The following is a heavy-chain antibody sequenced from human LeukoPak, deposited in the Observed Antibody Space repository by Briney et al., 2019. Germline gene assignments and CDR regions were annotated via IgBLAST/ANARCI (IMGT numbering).Heavy chain of an antibody. CDR1: GGSFNGYY. CDR2: INHSGST. V-gene: IGHV4-34*01. CDR3: ARGLTIWFGESDDAFDI. Sequence: SETLSLTCAVYGGSFNGYYWSWIRQPPGKGLEWIGEINHSGSTNYNPSLKSRVTISVDTSKNQFSLKLSSVTAADTAVYYCARGLTIWFGESDDAFDIWGQGTMVTVSS. D-gene: IGHD3-10*01. J-gene: IGHJ3*02.